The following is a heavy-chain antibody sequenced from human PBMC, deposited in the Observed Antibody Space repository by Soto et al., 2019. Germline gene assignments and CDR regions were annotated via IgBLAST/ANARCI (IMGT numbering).Heavy chain of an antibody. CDR1: GDNVYRHGAC. CDR2: IYYRSKWFH. J-gene: IGHJ6*02. D-gene: IGHD6-19*01. CDR3: ARGHCSAVTFLDGLGV. Sequence: QTLSLNYGLLGDNVYRHGACWNWIRQSPSRGLQWLGRIYYRSKWFHDYAASVESRMAINPDTSRNQFSLQLNYVTPEDTAVYDCARGHCSAVTFLDGLGVWGQGTTVTLSS. V-gene: IGHV6-1*01.